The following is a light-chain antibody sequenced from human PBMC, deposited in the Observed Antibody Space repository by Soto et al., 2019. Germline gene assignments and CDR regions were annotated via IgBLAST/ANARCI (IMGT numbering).Light chain of an antibody. CDR3: QNYNSAPYT. V-gene: IGKV1-27*01. Sequence: DIQMTQSPSSLSASVGDRVTITCRASQDIAHFLAWYQQKPGKVPKLLIFDASTFQSAVPSRFSGSGSGTDFTLTISSLQPEDVATYYCQNYNSAPYTFGQGTKLEI. CDR2: DAS. J-gene: IGKJ2*01. CDR1: QDIAHF.